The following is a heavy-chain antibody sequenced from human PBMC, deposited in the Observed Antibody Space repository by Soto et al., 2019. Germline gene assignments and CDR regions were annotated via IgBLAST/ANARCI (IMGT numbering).Heavy chain of an antibody. Sequence: EAQLVESGGGLVQPGGSLRLSCAASGFTFSNYEMHWVRQAPGKGLEYVSGISNNGAHTDYAKSVKGKFTISRDNSENTLYLQMGRLRAEDMALYYCARRGYGSGWPNVYMDVWGKGTTVTVSS. CDR3: ARRGYGSGWPNVYMDV. V-gene: IGHV3-64*01. D-gene: IGHD6-25*01. J-gene: IGHJ6*03. CDR1: GFTFSNYE. CDR2: ISNNGAHT.